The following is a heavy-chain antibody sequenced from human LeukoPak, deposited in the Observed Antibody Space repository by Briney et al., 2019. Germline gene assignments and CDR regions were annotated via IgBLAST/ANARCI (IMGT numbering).Heavy chain of an antibody. J-gene: IGHJ2*01. D-gene: IGHD6-6*01. CDR3: ARARVIAARPWYFDL. V-gene: IGHV4-30-4*08. Sequence: SQTLSLTCTVSGGSISSDGYYWSWIRQPPGKGLEWIGEINHSGSTNYNPSLKSRVTISVDTSKNQFSLKLSSVTAADTAVYYCARARVIAARPWYFDLWGRGTLVTVSS. CDR1: GGSISSDGYY. CDR2: INHSGST.